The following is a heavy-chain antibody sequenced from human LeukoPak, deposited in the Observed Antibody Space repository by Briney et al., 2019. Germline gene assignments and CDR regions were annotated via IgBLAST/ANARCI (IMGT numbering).Heavy chain of an antibody. J-gene: IGHJ4*02. Sequence: GGSLRLSCAASGFTFSSYAMSWVRQAPGKGLEWVSAISGSGGSTYLADSMKGRFAISRDNSKNTLSLQMNSLRAEDTAVYYCAKVYNWNLWYFDYWGQGTLVTVSS. V-gene: IGHV3-23*01. CDR1: GFTFSSYA. CDR3: AKVYNWNLWYFDY. D-gene: IGHD1-7*01. CDR2: ISGSGGST.